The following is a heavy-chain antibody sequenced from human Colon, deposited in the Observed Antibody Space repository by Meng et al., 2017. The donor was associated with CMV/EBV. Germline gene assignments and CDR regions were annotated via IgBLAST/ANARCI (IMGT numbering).Heavy chain of an antibody. V-gene: IGHV3-33*01. CDR2: LWHDETNK. Sequence: SGSPLSHYGMHWVRQAPGKGLEWVALLWHDETNKYYEESVKGRFTISRDDSKNTLFLQMNSLRVDDTAVYYCARDHFPWPAISGPNYWGQGTLVTVSS. D-gene: IGHD3-3*02. CDR3: ARDHFPWPAISGPNY. J-gene: IGHJ4*02. CDR1: GSPLSHYG.